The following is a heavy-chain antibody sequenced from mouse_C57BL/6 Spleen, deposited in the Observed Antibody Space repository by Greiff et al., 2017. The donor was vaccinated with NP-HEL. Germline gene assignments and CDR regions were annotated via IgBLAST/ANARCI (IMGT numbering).Heavy chain of an antibody. V-gene: IGHV5-12*01. J-gene: IGHJ1*03. CDR1: GFTFSDYY. D-gene: IGHD2-4*01. CDR2: ISNGGGST. Sequence: EVQRVESGGGLVQPGGSLKLSCAASGFTFSDYYMYWVRQTPEKRLEWVAYISNGGGSTYYPDTVKGRFTISSDNSKNTLYLQMSRVKSEDTAMYYCARRDYDYDGGYFDVWGTGTTVTVSS. CDR3: ARRDYDYDGGYFDV.